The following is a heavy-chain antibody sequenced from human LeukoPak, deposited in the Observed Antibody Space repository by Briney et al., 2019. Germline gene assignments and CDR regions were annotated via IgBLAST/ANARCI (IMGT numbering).Heavy chain of an antibody. CDR3: ARVTGRYFDWLLYGGYYYYYYMDV. Sequence: GGSLRLSCAASGFTVSSNYMSWVRQAPGKGLEWVSVIYSGGSTYYADSVKGRFTISRDNSKNTLYLQMNSLRAEDTAVYYCARVTGRYFDWLLYGGYYYYYYMDVWGKGTTVTISS. CDR2: IYSGGST. CDR1: GFTVSSNY. J-gene: IGHJ6*03. V-gene: IGHV3-53*01. D-gene: IGHD3-9*01.